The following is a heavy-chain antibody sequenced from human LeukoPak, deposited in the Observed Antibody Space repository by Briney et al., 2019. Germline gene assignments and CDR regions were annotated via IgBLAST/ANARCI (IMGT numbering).Heavy chain of an antibody. Sequence: GGSLRLSCAASGFTFSSYGMHWVRQAPGKGLEWVSAISGSGGSTYYADSVKGRFTISRDNSKNTLYLQTDSLRAEDTAVYYCAKSRSRWAAAAPRWFDPWGQGTLVTVSS. V-gene: IGHV3-23*01. CDR1: GFTFSSYG. J-gene: IGHJ5*02. CDR2: ISGSGGST. D-gene: IGHD6-13*01. CDR3: AKSRSRWAAAAPRWFDP.